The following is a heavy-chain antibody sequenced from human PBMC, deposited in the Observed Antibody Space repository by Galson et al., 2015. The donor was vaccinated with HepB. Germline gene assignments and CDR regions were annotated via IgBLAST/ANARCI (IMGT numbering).Heavy chain of an antibody. CDR1: GFTFGSYA. CDR3: AKDRALWFGAPDY. V-gene: IGHV3-23*01. Sequence: SLRLSCAASGFTFGSYAMSWVRQAPGKGLECVSVISGSGGSTYYADSVKGRFTISRDNSKNTLYLQMNSLRAEDTAVYYCAKDRALWFGAPDYWGQGTLVTVSA. CDR2: ISGSGGST. J-gene: IGHJ4*02. D-gene: IGHD3-10*01.